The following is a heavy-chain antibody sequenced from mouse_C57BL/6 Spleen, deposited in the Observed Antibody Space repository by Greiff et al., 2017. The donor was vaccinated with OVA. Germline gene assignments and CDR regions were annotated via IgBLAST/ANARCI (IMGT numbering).Heavy chain of an antibody. CDR2: ISYDGSN. V-gene: IGHV3-6*01. CDR3: ARGSNYAMDY. J-gene: IGHJ4*01. CDR1: GYSITSGYY. Sequence: VEESGPGLVKPSQSLSLTCSVTGYSITSGYYWNWIRQFPGNKLEWMGYISYDGSNNYNPSLKNRIYITRDTSKNQFFLKLNSVTTEDTATYYCARGSNYAMDYWGQGTSVTVSS.